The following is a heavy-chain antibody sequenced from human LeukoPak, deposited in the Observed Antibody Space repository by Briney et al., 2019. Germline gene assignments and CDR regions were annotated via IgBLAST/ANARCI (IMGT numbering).Heavy chain of an antibody. J-gene: IGHJ4*02. Sequence: GGSLRLSCAASGFTFSSYAMSWVRQAPGKGLEWVSAITGSGGSTYYADSVKGRFPISRDKSKTTLYLQMNSLRAGDTAVYYCAKHRHASYAIIDYWGQGTLVTVPS. CDR1: GFTFSSYA. D-gene: IGHD1-26*01. V-gene: IGHV3-23*01. CDR3: AKHRHASYAIIDY. CDR2: ITGSGGST.